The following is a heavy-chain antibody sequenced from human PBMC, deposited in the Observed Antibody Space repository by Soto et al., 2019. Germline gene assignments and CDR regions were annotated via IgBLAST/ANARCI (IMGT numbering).Heavy chain of an antibody. V-gene: IGHV3-11*05. CDR2: SSNSGTFT. D-gene: IGHD3-10*02. Sequence: QVQLVESGGGLVKPGGSLRLTCAASGFSISDHYMSWIRQAPGKGLEWVSYSSNSGTFTKYADSVKGRFSISRDNAKNSLYLEINSLRGEGTAIYYCARSGDNYNVLDYWGQGTPVTVSS. CDR3: ARSGDNYNVLDY. J-gene: IGHJ4*02. CDR1: GFSISDHY.